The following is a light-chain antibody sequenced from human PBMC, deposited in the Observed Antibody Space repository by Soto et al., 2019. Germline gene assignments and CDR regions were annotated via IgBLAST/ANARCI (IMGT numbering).Light chain of an antibody. V-gene: IGKV3-20*01. CDR3: QQYGGSPIT. J-gene: IGKJ5*01. Sequence: EIVLTQSPGTLSLSPGERATLSCRASQSVSSSCLAWFQQKPGQAPRLLISGASSRATGIPDRFSGSGSGTDFTLTISRLEPEDFALYFCQQYGGSPITFGQGTRLEIK. CDR2: GAS. CDR1: QSVSSSC.